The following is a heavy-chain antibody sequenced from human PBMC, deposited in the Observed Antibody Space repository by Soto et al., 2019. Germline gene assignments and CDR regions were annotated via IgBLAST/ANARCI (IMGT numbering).Heavy chain of an antibody. D-gene: IGHD3-10*01. CDR2: FRTSGDGGTT. J-gene: IGHJ4*02. V-gene: IGHV3-23*01. Sequence: GWSLGLSCAASGFTFSSYSMSWVRQAPGKGLDWVSGFRTSGDGGTTYYADSVKGRFTISRANSKTMLFLQMNRLRAEYTAIYHDAKTVTSGPGSQYVDYWGQGALVTVSS. CDR3: AKTVTSGPGSQYVDY. CDR1: GFTFSSYS.